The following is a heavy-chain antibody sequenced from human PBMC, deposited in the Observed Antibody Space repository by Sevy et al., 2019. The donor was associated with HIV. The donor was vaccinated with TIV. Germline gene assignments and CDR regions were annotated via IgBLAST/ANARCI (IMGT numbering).Heavy chain of an antibody. D-gene: IGHD3-22*01. CDR1: GFSLSTSGVG. CDR2: IYWNDDK. Sequence: SGPTLVNPTQTLTLTCTFSGFSLSTSGVGVGWIRQPPGKALEWLALIYWNDDKRYSPSLKSMLTITKDTSKNQVVLTMTNMDPVDTATYYCAHRLRDSSPLWIFDDWGQGTLVTVSS. CDR3: AHRLRDSSPLWIFDD. J-gene: IGHJ4*02. V-gene: IGHV2-5*01.